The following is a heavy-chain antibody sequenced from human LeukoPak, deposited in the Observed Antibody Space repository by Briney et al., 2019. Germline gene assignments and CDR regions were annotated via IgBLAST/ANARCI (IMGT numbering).Heavy chain of an antibody. CDR2: IRSKAYGGTT. J-gene: IGHJ3*02. D-gene: IGHD3-10*01. CDR1: GFTFGDYA. CDR3: TRDRRSRGNDAFDI. Sequence: GGSLRLSCTASGFTFGDYAMSWVRQAPGKGLEWVGFIRSKAYGGTTEYAASVKGRFIISRDDSKSIAYLQMNSLKTEDTAVYYCTRDRRSRGNDAFDIWGQGTMVTVSS. V-gene: IGHV3-49*04.